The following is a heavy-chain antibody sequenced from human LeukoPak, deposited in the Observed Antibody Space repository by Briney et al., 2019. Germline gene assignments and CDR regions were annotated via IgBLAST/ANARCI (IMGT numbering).Heavy chain of an antibody. J-gene: IGHJ4*02. V-gene: IGHV4-4*07. CDR1: GGSISSYY. CDR2: IYTSGST. CDR3: ARGPQGLYSGSYGFDY. D-gene: IGHD1-26*01. Sequence: SETLSLTCTVSGGSISSYYWSWIRQPAGKGLEWIGRIYTSGSTNYNPSLKSRVTMSVDTSKNQFSLKLSSVTAADTAVYYCARGPQGLYSGSYGFDYWGQGTLVTVSS.